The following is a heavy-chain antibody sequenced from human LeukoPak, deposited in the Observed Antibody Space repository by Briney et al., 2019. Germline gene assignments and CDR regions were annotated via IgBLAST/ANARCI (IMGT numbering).Heavy chain of an antibody. J-gene: IGHJ6*03. V-gene: IGHV1-8*01. CDR2: MNPNSGNT. CDR1: GYTFTSYD. D-gene: IGHD3-22*01. CDR3: ARGRRGTMIVVATPIYYYYYMDV. Sequence: GASVKVSCKASGYTFTSYDINGVRQATGQGLEWMGWMNPNSGNTGYAQKFQGRVTMTRNTSISTAYMELSSLRSEDTAVYYCARGRRGTMIVVATPIYYYYYMDVWGKGTTVTVS.